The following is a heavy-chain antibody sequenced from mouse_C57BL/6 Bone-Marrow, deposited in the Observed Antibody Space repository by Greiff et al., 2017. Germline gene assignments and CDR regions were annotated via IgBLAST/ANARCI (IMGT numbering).Heavy chain of an antibody. V-gene: IGHV5-17*01. Sequence: EVQLVESGGGLVKPGGSLKLSCAASGFTFSDYGMHWVRQAPEKGLEWVAYISSGSSTIYYADTVKGRFTIASENAKNTLFLQMTSLRSEDTAMYDCARGTGEGWFAYWGKGTLVTVSA. CDR2: ISSGSSTI. D-gene: IGHD2-14*01. J-gene: IGHJ3*01. CDR3: ARGTGEGWFAY. CDR1: GFTFSDYG.